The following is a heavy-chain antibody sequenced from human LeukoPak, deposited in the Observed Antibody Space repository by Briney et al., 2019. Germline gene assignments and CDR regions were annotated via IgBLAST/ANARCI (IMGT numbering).Heavy chain of an antibody. J-gene: IGHJ4*02. CDR1: GGSISSSNW. V-gene: IGHV4-4*02. CDR3: ARHKYYYDSSGSIRY. CDR2: IYHSGST. D-gene: IGHD3-22*01. Sequence: PSGTLSLTCAVSGGSISSSNWWSWVRQPPGKGLEWIGEIYHSGSTNYNPSLKSRVTISVDKSKNQFSLKLSSVTAADTAVYYCARHKYYYDSSGSIRYWGQGTLVTVSS.